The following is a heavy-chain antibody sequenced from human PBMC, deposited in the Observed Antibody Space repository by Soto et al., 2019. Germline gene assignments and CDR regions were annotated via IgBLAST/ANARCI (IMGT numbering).Heavy chain of an antibody. V-gene: IGHV1-69*01. D-gene: IGHD3-22*01. J-gene: IGHJ3*02. CDR3: ARGPYDSSGYYAFDI. CDR1: GGTFSSYA. Sequence: QVQLVQSGAEVKKPGSSVKVSCKASGGTFSSYAISWVRQAPGQGLEWMGGIIPIFGTANYAQKFQGSVTITGDQATSAAYMGLSSLGSEDTAVYYWARGPYDSSGYYAFDIWGQGTMVTVSS. CDR2: IIPIFGTA.